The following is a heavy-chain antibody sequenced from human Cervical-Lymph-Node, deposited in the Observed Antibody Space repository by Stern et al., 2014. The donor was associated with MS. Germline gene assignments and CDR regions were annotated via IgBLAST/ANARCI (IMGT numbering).Heavy chain of an antibody. CDR1: GGSISSGGYY. CDR2: IYYSGST. D-gene: IGHD6-6*01. CDR3: ARDRIDLIAARPGWFDP. J-gene: IGHJ5*02. V-gene: IGHV4-31*03. Sequence: VQLLESGPGLVKPSQTLSLTCTVSGGSISSGGYYWSWIRQHPGKGLEWIGYIYYSGSTYYNPSLKSRVTISVDTSKNQFSLKLSSVTAADTAVYYCARDRIDLIAARPGWFDPWGQGTLVTVSS.